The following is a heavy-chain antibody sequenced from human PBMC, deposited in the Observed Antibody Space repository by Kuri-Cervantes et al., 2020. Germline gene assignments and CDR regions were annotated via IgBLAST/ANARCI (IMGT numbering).Heavy chain of an antibody. V-gene: IGHV4-59*01. CDR3: ARDSSSYYYYGMDV. CDR1: GGSISSYY. CDR2: IYYSGST. Sequence: GSLRLSCTVSGGSISSYYWSWIRQPPGKGLEWIGHIYYSGSTNYNPSLKSRVTISVDTSKNQFSLKLSSVTAADTAVYYCARDSSSYYYYGMDVWGQGTTVTVSS. D-gene: IGHD6-6*01. J-gene: IGHJ6*02.